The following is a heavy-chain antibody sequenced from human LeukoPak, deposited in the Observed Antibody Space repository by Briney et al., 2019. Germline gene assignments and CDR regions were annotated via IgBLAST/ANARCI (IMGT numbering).Heavy chain of an antibody. CDR1: GGSISSYC. V-gene: IGHV4-59*01. D-gene: IGHD2-21*02. CDR2: IYYSGST. J-gene: IGHJ6*04. Sequence: SETLSLTCSVSGGSISSYCWTWIRQAPGKGLEWIRSIYYSGSTNYNPSLKSRVTLSLDTSNNQFSLNLNSVTAADSAVYYSAREVVTAIKKYYYYYGMDVWGKGTTVTVSS. CDR3: AREVVTAIKKYYYYYGMDV.